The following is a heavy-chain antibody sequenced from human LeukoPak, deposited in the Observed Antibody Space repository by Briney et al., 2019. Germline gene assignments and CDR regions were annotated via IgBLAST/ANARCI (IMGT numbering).Heavy chain of an antibody. CDR2: IYYSGST. CDR3: ARVRGQMATTYFDY. D-gene: IGHD5-24*01. V-gene: IGHV4-59*01. CDR1: GGSISSYY. J-gene: IGHJ4*02. Sequence: SETLSLTCTVSGGSISSYYWSWIRQPPGKGLEWIGYIYYSGSTNYNPSLKSRVTIPVDTSKDQFSLKLSSVTAADTAVYYCARVRGQMATTYFDYWGQGTLVTVSS.